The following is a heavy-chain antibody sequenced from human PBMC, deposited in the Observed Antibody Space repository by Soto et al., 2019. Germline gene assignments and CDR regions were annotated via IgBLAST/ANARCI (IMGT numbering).Heavy chain of an antibody. CDR3: ATRYSYVHF. CDR2: INPNSGDT. V-gene: IGHV1-2*02. D-gene: IGHD5-18*01. Sequence: ASVKVSFKSCGSAFTGYYIHWVRQAPGQGLEWMGWINPNSGDTNYAQKFQGRVTMTRDTSFSTAYMELSSLRSDDTAVYYCATRYSYVHFWGQGTLVTVSS. CDR1: GSAFTGYY. J-gene: IGHJ4*02.